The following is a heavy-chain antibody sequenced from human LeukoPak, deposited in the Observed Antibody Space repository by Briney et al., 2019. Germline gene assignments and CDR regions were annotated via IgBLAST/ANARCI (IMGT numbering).Heavy chain of an antibody. Sequence: ASVKVSCKASGGTFSSYTISWVRQAPGQGLEWMGGIIPIFGTANYAQKFQGRVTITADESTSTAYMELSSLRSEDTAVYYCARPRGYSGYESPFDYWGQGTLVTVSS. J-gene: IGHJ4*02. CDR3: ARPRGYSGYESPFDY. D-gene: IGHD5-12*01. V-gene: IGHV1-69*13. CDR1: GGTFSSYT. CDR2: IIPIFGTA.